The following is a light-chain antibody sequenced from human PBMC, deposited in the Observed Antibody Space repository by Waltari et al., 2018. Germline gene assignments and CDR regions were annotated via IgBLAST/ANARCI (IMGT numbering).Light chain of an antibody. J-gene: IGKJ2*01. CDR3: QQYGTSSYT. Sequence: EFVLTQSPGSLSLSPGDRATLSCRASQSVSSSYFAWYQQKPGQAPRLRIYGASSRATGIPDRFSGSGSGTDFTLTISRLEPEDFAVYYCQQYGTSSYTFGQGTKLEI. V-gene: IGKV3-20*01. CDR2: GAS. CDR1: QSVSSSY.